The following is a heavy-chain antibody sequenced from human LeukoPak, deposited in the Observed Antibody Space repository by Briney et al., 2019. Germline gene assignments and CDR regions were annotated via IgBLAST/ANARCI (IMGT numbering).Heavy chain of an antibody. V-gene: IGHV4-31*03. J-gene: IGHJ4*02. Sequence: SLSLTRIVSGGSISRGGYYCSWIRQHPGKGLEWVGYIYYSGSTYYNPSLKSRVTISVDTSKNQFSLKLSSVTAADTAVYSCARGALGAMVIQVIYFDYWGQGTLVTVSS. CDR2: IYYSGST. CDR1: GGSISRGGYY. CDR3: ARGALGAMVIQVIYFDY. D-gene: IGHD5-18*01.